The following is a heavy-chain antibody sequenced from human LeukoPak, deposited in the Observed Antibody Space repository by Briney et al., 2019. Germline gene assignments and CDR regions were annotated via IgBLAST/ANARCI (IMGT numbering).Heavy chain of an antibody. CDR1: GFTFSTFG. J-gene: IGHJ4*02. Sequence: GRSLRLSCAASGFTFSTFGMHWVRQAPGKGLEWVAVIWYDGGFQYYADSVKDRFTISRDNSKNTLYLQMNSLGAEDTAVYYCARDATPFYSSGCDFWGQGALVTVSS. CDR2: IWYDGGFQ. V-gene: IGHV3-33*01. D-gene: IGHD6-19*01. CDR3: ARDATPFYSSGCDF.